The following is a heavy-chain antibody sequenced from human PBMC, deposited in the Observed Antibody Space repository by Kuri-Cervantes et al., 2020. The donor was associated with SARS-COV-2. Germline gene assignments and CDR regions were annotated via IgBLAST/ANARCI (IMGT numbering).Heavy chain of an antibody. D-gene: IGHD3-16*01. CDR3: ARGRPSIWASFQL. CDR1: GFTISSYT. V-gene: IGHV3-21*01. J-gene: IGHJ1*01. CDR2: ISGSSEYI. Sequence: GGSLRLSCTASGFTISSYTLTWVRQAPGKGLEWVSSISGSSEYIYYADSVKGRFTISRDNARNSLFLQMNRLRDEDTAVYYCARGRPSIWASFQLWGQGTLVTVSS.